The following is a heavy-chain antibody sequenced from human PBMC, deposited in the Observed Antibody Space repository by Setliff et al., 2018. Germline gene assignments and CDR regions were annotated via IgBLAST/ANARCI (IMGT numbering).Heavy chain of an antibody. CDR1: GGSQSINSYY. D-gene: IGHD6-19*01. J-gene: IGHJ4*02. CDR2: VHFTGST. CDR3: ARKVEQWLTPHFDY. Sequence: ETLSLTCTVSGGSQSINSYYLSWIRQPPGKGLEWIGYVHFTGSTNYNPSLKSRVTMSVDVSKSQFSLRLSSVTAADTAVYYCARKVEQWLTPHFDYWGQGALVTVSS. V-gene: IGHV4-59*01.